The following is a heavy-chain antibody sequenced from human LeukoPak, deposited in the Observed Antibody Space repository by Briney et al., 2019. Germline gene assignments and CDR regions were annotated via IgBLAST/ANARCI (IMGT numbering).Heavy chain of an antibody. CDR2: IRYDGSNK. CDR3: AKDGSDFWGDYYFDY. J-gene: IGHJ4*02. Sequence: GGSLRLSCAASGFTFGSYGMHWVRQAPGKGLEWVAFIRYDGSNKYYADSVKGRFTISRGNSKNTLYLQMNSLRAEDTAVYYCAKDGSDFWGDYYFDYWGQGTLVTVSS. D-gene: IGHD3-3*01. CDR1: GFTFGSYG. V-gene: IGHV3-30*02.